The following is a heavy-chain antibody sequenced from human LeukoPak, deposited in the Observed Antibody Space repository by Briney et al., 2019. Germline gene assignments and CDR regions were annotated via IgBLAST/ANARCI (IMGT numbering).Heavy chain of an antibody. CDR2: ISRSGGST. V-gene: IGHV3-23*01. D-gene: IGHD6-13*01. CDR1: GFTFSSYS. CDR3: PSRTLRAAAGEYIDC. J-gene: IGHJ4*02. Sequence: GGSLRLSCAASGFTFSSYSMSWVRQAPGKGLEWVSAISRSGGSTYYAASVKGRFTISRDNTKNTPYLQITSLRAEDTDVYYCPSRTLRAAAGEYIDCWGQGTLVTVSS.